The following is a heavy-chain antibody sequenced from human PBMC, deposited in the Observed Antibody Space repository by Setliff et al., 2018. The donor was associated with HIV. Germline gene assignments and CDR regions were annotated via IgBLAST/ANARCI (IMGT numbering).Heavy chain of an antibody. Sequence: PSETLSLTCSVSGVSISSYYWSWIRHSPGKGLEWIGIIFPGGATNYNPSLTSRVTISVDTSKNHLFPKLTSVTTADTAVYFCAKSSPSIGYITDCWGQGAQVTVSS. CDR1: GVSISSYY. CDR2: IFPGGAT. CDR3: AKSSPSIGYITDC. J-gene: IGHJ4*02. V-gene: IGHV4-59*01. D-gene: IGHD5-12*01.